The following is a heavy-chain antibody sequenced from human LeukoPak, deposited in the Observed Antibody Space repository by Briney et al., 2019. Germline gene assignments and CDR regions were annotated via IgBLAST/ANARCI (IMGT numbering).Heavy chain of an antibody. V-gene: IGHV3-74*01. Sequence: PGGSLRLSCAASGFTFSSYWMHWVRQAPGKGLVWVTRINSDGSSTSYADSVKGRFTISRDNAKNTLYLQMNSLRAEDTAVYYCAKTIAATDTRVGPGFDSWGQGTLVTVSS. J-gene: IGHJ4*02. CDR3: AKTIAATDTRVGPGFDS. CDR1: GFTFSSYW. D-gene: IGHD6-13*01. CDR2: INSDGSST.